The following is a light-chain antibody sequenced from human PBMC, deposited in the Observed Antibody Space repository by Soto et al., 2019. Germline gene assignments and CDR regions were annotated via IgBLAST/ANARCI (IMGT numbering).Light chain of an antibody. CDR2: AAS. V-gene: IGKV1-16*01. CDR1: LPISNY. Sequence: DIQMTQSPSSLSASVGDRVTITCRASLPISNYLAWYQQKPGKIPNLLIYAASTLQSGVPSSFSGSGSGTEFTLTISSLQPDDFATYYCQHYNSYSEAFGQGTKVDIK. J-gene: IGKJ1*01. CDR3: QHYNSYSEA.